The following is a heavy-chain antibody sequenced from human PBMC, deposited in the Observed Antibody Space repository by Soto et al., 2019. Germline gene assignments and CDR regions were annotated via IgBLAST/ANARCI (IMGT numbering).Heavy chain of an antibody. V-gene: IGHV4-38-2*02. CDR2: IYHSGST. CDR3: AREVNYYDSSGPGWFDP. Sequence: SETLSLTCAVSGYSISSGYYWGWIRQPPGKGLEWIGSIYHSGSTYYNPSLKSRVTISVDTSKNQFSLKLSSVTAADTAVYYCAREVNYYDSSGPGWFDPWGQGTLVTVSS. J-gene: IGHJ5*02. D-gene: IGHD3-22*01. CDR1: GYSISSGYY.